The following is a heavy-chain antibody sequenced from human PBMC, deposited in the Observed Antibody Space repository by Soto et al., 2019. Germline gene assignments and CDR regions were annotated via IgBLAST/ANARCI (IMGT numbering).Heavy chain of an antibody. CDR2: VSGYNGHA. J-gene: IGHJ5*01. CDR3: ARDVSGYYMDS. D-gene: IGHD3-22*01. V-gene: IGHV1-18*01. CDR1: GYNVVDYG. Sequence: GASVKVSCKSSGYNVVDYGISWVRQAPGQGLEWMGWVSGYNGHADYAQNFQGRVTMTTDTSTSTAYLELRSLTSDDTAMYFCARDVSGYYMDSWGQGTLVTVSS.